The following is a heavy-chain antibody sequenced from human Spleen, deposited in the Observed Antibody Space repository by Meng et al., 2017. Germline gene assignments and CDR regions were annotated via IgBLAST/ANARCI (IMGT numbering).Heavy chain of an antibody. D-gene: IGHD2-2*02. Sequence: GESLKISCAASGFTFSSYAMHWVRQAPGKGLEWVSSISGSGGSTYYADSVKGRFTISRDNSKNTLYLQMNSLRAEDTAVYYCTKGLDCSSTSCYTRTNFFDYWGQGTLVTVSS. CDR3: TKGLDCSSTSCYTRTNFFDY. CDR1: GFTFSSYA. CDR2: ISGSGGST. V-gene: IGHV3-23*01. J-gene: IGHJ4*02.